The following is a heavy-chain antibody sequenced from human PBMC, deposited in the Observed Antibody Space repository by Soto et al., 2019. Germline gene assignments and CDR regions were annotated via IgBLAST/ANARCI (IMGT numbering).Heavy chain of an antibody. J-gene: IGHJ4*01. Sequence: QVQLVESGGGVVQPGRSLRLSCAASGFTFSSYGMHWVRQAPGKGLEWVAVIWYDGSNKYYADSVKGRFTISRDNSKNTLYLQMNSLRAEDTAVYYCARGGDGDDESSFGYWGHGTLVTVSS. CDR2: IWYDGSNK. CDR3: ARGGDGDDESSFGY. D-gene: IGHD4-17*01. V-gene: IGHV3-33*01. CDR1: GFTFSSYG.